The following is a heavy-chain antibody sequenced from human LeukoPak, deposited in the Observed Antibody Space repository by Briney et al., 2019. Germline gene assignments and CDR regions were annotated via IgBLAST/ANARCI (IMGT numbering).Heavy chain of an antibody. CDR3: AGRGPDSSGLRMDV. CDR2: VDYSGNT. CDR1: GFTVSSNY. Sequence: GGSLRLSCAASGFTVSSNYMNWVRQAPGKGLEWVSVVDYSGNTYYADSVKGRFTISRHNSNNTLSLQMHSLTAEDTAVYYCAGRGPDSSGLRMDVWGKGTTVTVSS. J-gene: IGHJ6*04. V-gene: IGHV3-53*01. D-gene: IGHD5-18*01.